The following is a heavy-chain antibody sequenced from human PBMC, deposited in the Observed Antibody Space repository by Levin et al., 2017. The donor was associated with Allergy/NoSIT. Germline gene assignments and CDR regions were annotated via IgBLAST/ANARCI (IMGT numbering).Heavy chain of an antibody. D-gene: IGHD3-22*01. CDR3: ARARYYDTSGYYYLDF. CDR1: GFTFSHYT. J-gene: IGHJ4*02. Sequence: WAASGFTFSHYTLAWVRQAPGKGGEGGEERRRKREEGGEEEEGTGRFTISRDNAEDSLFLQMNSLTAEDTAVYYCARARYYDTSGYYYLDFWGQGTPVTVSS. V-gene: IGHV3-21*05. CDR2: RRRKREEG.